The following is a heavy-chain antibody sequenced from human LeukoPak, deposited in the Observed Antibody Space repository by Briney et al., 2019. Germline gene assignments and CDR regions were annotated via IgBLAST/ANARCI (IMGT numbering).Heavy chain of an antibody. CDR2: ISAYNGNT. J-gene: IGHJ3*02. CDR1: GYTFTSYG. Sequence: ASVKVSCKASGYTFTSYGISWVRQAPGQGLEWMGWISAYNGNTNYAQKLQGRVTMTTDTSTSTAYMELRSLRSDDTAVYYCARALTDYYDSSGYSAFDIWGQGTMVTVSS. D-gene: IGHD3-22*01. CDR3: ARALTDYYDSSGYSAFDI. V-gene: IGHV1-18*01.